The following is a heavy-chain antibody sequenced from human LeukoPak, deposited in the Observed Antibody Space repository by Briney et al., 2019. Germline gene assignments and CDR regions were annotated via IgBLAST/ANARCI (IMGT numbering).Heavy chain of an antibody. D-gene: IGHD4-17*01. V-gene: IGHV3-7*01. CDR3: ARGGHYGDYPYYFDY. CDR1: GFTFSSYW. Sequence: GGSLRLSCAASGFTFSSYWMSWVRQAPGKGLEWVANIKQDGSEKYYVDSVKGRFTIPRDNAKNSLYLQMNSLRAEDTAVYYCARGGHYGDYPYYFDYWGQGTLVTVSS. CDR2: IKQDGSEK. J-gene: IGHJ4*02.